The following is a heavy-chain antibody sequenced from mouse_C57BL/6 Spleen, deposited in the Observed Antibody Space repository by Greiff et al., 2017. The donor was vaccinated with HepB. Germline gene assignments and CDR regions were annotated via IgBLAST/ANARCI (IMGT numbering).Heavy chain of an antibody. J-gene: IGHJ4*01. CDR1: GYTFTSYD. Sequence: VQLQQSGPELVKPGASVKLSCKASGYTFTSYDINWVKQRPGQGLEWIGWIYPRDGSPKYNEKFKGKATLTVDTSSSTADMELHSLTSEDSAVYFCARPYGDAMDYWGQGTSVTVSS. CDR3: ARPYGDAMDY. CDR2: IYPRDGSP. V-gene: IGHV1-85*01. D-gene: IGHD1-1*01.